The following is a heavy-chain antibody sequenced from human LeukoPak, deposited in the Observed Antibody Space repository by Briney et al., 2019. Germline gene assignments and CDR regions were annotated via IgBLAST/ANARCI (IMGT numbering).Heavy chain of an antibody. V-gene: IGHV3-33*01. J-gene: IGHJ4*02. D-gene: IGHD3-22*01. CDR1: GFTLTRHG. Sequence: PGGSLRLSCAASGFTLTRHGMHWVRQAPGKGLEWVAVFWAHGRSQYYADSVKGRFSISRDTSRSTVYLQMNSLRVEDTAVYYCARDDDTSSHYSLFECWGQGTRVTVSS. CDR2: FWAHGRSQ. CDR3: ARDDDTSSHYSLFEC.